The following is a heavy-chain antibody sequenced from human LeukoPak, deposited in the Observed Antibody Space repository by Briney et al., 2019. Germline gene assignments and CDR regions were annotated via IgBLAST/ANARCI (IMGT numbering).Heavy chain of an antibody. D-gene: IGHD3-22*01. Sequence: SVKVSCKASGGTFSSYAISWVRQAPGQGLERMGRIIPIFGTANYAQKFQGRVTITTDESTSTAYMELSSLRSEDTAVYYCARLGIAYYYDSSGINDAFDIWGQGTMVTVSS. CDR3: ARLGIAYYYDSSGINDAFDI. CDR2: IIPIFGTA. V-gene: IGHV1-69*05. CDR1: GGTFSSYA. J-gene: IGHJ3*02.